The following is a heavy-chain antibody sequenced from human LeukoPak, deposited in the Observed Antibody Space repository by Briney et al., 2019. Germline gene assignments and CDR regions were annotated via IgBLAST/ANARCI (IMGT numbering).Heavy chain of an antibody. CDR3: ATDLDRYYEPLNGFDP. CDR2: FDPEDGET. Sequence: AASVKVSCKASGYTFTSYDINWVRQATGQGLEWMGGFDPEDGETIYAQKFQGRVTMTEDTSTDTAYMELSSLRSEDTAVYYCATDLDRYYEPLNGFDPWGQGTLVTVSS. J-gene: IGHJ5*02. D-gene: IGHD3-22*01. V-gene: IGHV1-24*01. CDR1: GYTFTSYD.